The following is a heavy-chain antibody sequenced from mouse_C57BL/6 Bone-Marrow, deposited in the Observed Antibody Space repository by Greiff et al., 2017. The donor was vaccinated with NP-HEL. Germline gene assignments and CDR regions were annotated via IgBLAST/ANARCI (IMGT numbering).Heavy chain of an antibody. Sequence: QVQLQQPGAELVMPGASVKLSCKASGYTFTSYWMHWVKQRPGQGLEWIGEIDPSDSYTNYNQKFKGKSTLTVDKSSSTSYMQLSSLTSEDSAVYYCARGDYWGQGTTLTVSS. V-gene: IGHV1-69*01. J-gene: IGHJ2*01. CDR2: IDPSDSYT. CDR1: GYTFTSYW. CDR3: ARGDY.